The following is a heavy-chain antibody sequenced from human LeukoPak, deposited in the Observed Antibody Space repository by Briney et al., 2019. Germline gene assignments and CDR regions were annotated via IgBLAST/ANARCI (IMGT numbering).Heavy chain of an antibody. D-gene: IGHD3-10*02. V-gene: IGHV1-18*04. Sequence: GASVKVSCKASGYTFTSYGISWVRQAPGQGLEWMGWISAYNGNTNYAQKLQGRVTMTTDTSTSTAYMELRSLRSDDTAIYYCAKRPAAVRGVIPYVDYWGQGTLVTVSS. J-gene: IGHJ4*02. CDR3: AKRPAAVRGVIPYVDY. CDR1: GYTFTSYG. CDR2: ISAYNGNT.